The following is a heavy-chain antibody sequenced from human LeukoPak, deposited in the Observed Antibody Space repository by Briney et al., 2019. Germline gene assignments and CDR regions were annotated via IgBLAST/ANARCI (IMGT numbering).Heavy chain of an antibody. CDR2: IYYSGST. CDR3: ARLLVRLRITMVPGVLSSYYYYGMDV. V-gene: IGHV4-59*08. CDR1: GGSISSYY. Sequence: SETLSLTCTVSGGSISSYYWSWIRQPPGKGLEWIGYIYYSGSTNYNPSLKSRVTISVNTSKNQFSLKLSSVTAADTAVYYCARLLVRLRITMVPGVLSSYYYYGMDVWGQGTTVTVSS. J-gene: IGHJ6*02. D-gene: IGHD3-10*01.